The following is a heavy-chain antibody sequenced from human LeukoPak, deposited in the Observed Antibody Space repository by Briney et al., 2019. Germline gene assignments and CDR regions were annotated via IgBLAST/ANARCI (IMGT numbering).Heavy chain of an antibody. CDR3: ASEGFAGSDDFWSGYRTYYMDV. J-gene: IGHJ6*03. CDR2: ISSSSSYI. V-gene: IGHV3-21*01. D-gene: IGHD3-3*01. Sequence: PGGSLRLSCAASGFTVSSYSMNWVRQAPGKGLEWVSSISSSSSYIYYADSVKGRFTISRDNAKNSLYLQMNSLRAEDTAVYYCASEGFAGSDDFWSGYRTYYMDVWGKGTTVTVSS. CDR1: GFTVSSYS.